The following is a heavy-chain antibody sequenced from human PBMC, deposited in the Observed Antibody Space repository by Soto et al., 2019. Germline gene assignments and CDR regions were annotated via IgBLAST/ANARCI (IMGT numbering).Heavy chain of an antibody. Sequence: SQALSLTCEGRGGTVSGPYWIWIRQTPGEGMEWIGYIFYGGSTTYNNNPSLKSRVTLSLDKSKNQFSLKMNSVTAADTAVYYAASDVLAPTNYFDPWVQGTLVTVSS. J-gene: IGHJ5*02. CDR2: IFYGGST. D-gene: IGHD4-4*01. V-gene: IGHV4-59*02. CDR3: ASDVLAPTNYFDP. CDR1: GGTVSGPY.